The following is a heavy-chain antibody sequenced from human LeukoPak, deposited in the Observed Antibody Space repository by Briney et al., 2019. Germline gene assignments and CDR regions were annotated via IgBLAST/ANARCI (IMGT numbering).Heavy chain of an antibody. D-gene: IGHD6-13*01. J-gene: IGHJ4*02. Sequence: ASVKVSCKASGYAFTSYAMHWVRQAPGQRLEWMGWINAGNGNTKYSQKFQGRVTITRDTSASTAYMELSSLRSEDTAVYYCARGSSSYPRYFDYWGQGAQVTVSS. CDR3: ARGSSSYPRYFDY. CDR1: GYAFTSYA. CDR2: INAGNGNT. V-gene: IGHV1-3*01.